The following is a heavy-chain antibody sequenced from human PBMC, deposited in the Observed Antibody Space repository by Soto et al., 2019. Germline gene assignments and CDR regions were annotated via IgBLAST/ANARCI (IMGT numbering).Heavy chain of an antibody. CDR2: ISSSSGYI. V-gene: IGHV3-21*04. CDR3: ARDQGEYDIMTERYFYYMDV. CDR1: GFTLSTYR. J-gene: IGHJ6*03. D-gene: IGHD3-9*01. Sequence: EVQLVESGGVLVKPGGSLRLSCAASGFTLSTYRMSWVRQAPGKALEWVSSISSSSGYIYYADSVKGRFTISRDNAKNSLDLQMNSLRAEDTAVYYCARDQGEYDIMTERYFYYMDVWGKGTTVTISS.